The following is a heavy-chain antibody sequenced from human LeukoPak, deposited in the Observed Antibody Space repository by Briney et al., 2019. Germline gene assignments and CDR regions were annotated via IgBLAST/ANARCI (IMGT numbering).Heavy chain of an antibody. CDR1: GFTFSSYS. J-gene: IGHJ3*02. CDR2: INWNSGSI. V-gene: IGHV3-9*03. CDR3: AKGAFDI. Sequence: GGSLRLSCAASGFTFSSYSMNWVRQAPGKGLEWVSGINWNSGSIGYADSVKGRFTISRDNAKNSLYLQMNSLRAEDMALYYCAKGAFDIWGQGTMVTVSS.